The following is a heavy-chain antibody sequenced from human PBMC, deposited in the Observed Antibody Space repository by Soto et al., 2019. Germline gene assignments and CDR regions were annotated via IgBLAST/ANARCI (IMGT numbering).Heavy chain of an antibody. V-gene: IGHV4-39*01. Sequence: SPTRPLPCTVSAGFISPIDYYFARLRQPQRKGLEWIGSIYYSGSTYYNPSLKSRVTISLDTSKNQFSLKLRSVTAADTAVFYCARHLGICTSTSCYGHXYYMDVWGRGTTVT. CDR1: AGFISPIDYY. J-gene: IGHJ6*03. CDR2: IYYSGST. CDR3: ARHLGICTSTSCYGHXYYMDV. D-gene: IGHD2-2*01.